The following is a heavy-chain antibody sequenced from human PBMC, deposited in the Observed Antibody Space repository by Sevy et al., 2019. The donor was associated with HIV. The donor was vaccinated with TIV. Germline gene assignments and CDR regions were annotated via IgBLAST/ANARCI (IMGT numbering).Heavy chain of an antibody. CDR1: GFTFSSHW. J-gene: IGHJ6*02. CDR2: INSHGTIT. Sequence: GGSLRLSCAASGFTFSSHWMFWVRQAPGKGLMWVSHINSHGTITNYAAPVKARFAISRDNAKNTVYLRMDSLRAEDTAVYYCARGQLLQFLEWPSYSLDVWGQGTTVTVSS. CDR3: ARGQLLQFLEWPSYSLDV. V-gene: IGHV3-74*01. D-gene: IGHD3-3*01.